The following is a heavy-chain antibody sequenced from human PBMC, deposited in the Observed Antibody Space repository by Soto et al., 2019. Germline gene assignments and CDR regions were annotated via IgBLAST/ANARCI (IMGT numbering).Heavy chain of an antibody. CDR3: ARDRSGRGLFDY. CDR1: GITFSSYG. Sequence: QVQLVESGGGVVQPGRSLRLSCAASGITFSSYGMHWVRQAPGKGLEWVAVIWYDGSNKYYADSVKGRFTISRDNSKNTLYLQMNSLRAEDTAVYYCARDRSGRGLFDYWGQGTLVTVSS. D-gene: IGHD1-26*01. CDR2: IWYDGSNK. V-gene: IGHV3-33*01. J-gene: IGHJ4*02.